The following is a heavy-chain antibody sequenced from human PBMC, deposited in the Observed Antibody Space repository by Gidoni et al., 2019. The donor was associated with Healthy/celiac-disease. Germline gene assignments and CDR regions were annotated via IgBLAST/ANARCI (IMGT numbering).Heavy chain of an antibody. CDR1: GFTVSSNY. CDR2: IYSGGST. V-gene: IGHV3-66*01. D-gene: IGHD3-3*01. Sequence: EVQLVESGGGLVQPGGSLSLSCAASGFTVSSNYMSWVRQAPGKGLEWVSVIYSGGSTYYADSVKGRFTISRDNSKNTLYLQMNSLRAEDTAVYYCAREELFGPMDYWGQGTLVTVSS. J-gene: IGHJ4*02. CDR3: AREELFGPMDY.